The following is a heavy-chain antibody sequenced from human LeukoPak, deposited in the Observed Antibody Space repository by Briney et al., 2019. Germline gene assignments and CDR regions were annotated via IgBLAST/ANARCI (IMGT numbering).Heavy chain of an antibody. J-gene: IGHJ4*02. CDR2: IYYSGST. CDR3: ARQYSSSWIDY. CDR1: GGSISSYY. D-gene: IGHD6-13*01. V-gene: IGHV4-59*08. Sequence: SETLSLTCTVSGGSISSYYWSWIRQPPGKGLEWIGYIYYSGSTNYNPSLKSRVTISVDTSKNQFSLKLSSVTAADTAVYHCARQYSSSWIDYWGQGTLVTVSS.